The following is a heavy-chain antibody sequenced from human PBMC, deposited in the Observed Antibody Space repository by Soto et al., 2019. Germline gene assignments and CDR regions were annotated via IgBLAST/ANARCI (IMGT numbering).Heavy chain of an antibody. CDR3: ATAEVDY. J-gene: IGHJ4*02. CDR2: MNSDGRTT. Sequence: LRLSCAASGFNFGNNWMHWVRQAPGKGLEWVSRMNSDGRTTNYADSVKGRFTVSRDNAKNTLYLQMNSLRAEDTAVYYCATAEVDYWGPGTLVTVSS. CDR1: GFNFGNNW. V-gene: IGHV3-74*01.